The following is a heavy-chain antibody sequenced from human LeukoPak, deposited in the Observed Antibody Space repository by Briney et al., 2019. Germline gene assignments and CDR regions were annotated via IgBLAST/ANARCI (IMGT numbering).Heavy chain of an antibody. CDR1: VLTPCEYW. Sequence: VRSLRLSSAVSVLTPCEYWMRGVRGCPEQGREWVGKISQDGREQRFVDSVKGRFTISRDNGKHLLFLQMDSLRAEDTAVCDCAGGALDYWGQGTLVSVS. J-gene: IGHJ4*02. V-gene: IGHV3-7*04. CDR3: AGGALDY. CDR2: ISQDGREQ.